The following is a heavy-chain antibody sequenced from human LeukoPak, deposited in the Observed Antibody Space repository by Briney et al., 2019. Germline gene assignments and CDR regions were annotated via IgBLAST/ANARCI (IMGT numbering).Heavy chain of an antibody. CDR2: ISYDGSNK. Sequence: GGSLRLSCAASGFTFSSYAMHWVRQAPGKGLEWVAVISYDGSNKYYADSVKGRFTISRDNSENTLYLQMNSLRAEDTAVYYCARDRAGARSYYYYGMDVWGQGTTVTVSS. D-gene: IGHD6-19*01. J-gene: IGHJ6*02. V-gene: IGHV3-30-3*01. CDR3: ARDRAGARSYYYYGMDV. CDR1: GFTFSSYA.